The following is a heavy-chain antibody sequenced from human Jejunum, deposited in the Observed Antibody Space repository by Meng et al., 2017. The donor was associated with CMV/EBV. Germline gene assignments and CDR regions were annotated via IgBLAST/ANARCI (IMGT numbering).Heavy chain of an antibody. CDR3: VRHGDCSSGSCFYHWFDP. CDR1: GASVSTYY. Sequence: VLAQCWAPGLVKPSETLSLPCSVSGASVSTYYWTWIRQPPGKGLEWIGYVYTSGGTYYNPSLQSRVTISLDTSKNQFSLKLNSVTAADTAVYYCVRHGDCSSGSCFYHWFDPWGQGSLVTVSS. V-gene: IGHV4-59*02. CDR2: VYTSGGT. D-gene: IGHD2-15*01. J-gene: IGHJ5*02.